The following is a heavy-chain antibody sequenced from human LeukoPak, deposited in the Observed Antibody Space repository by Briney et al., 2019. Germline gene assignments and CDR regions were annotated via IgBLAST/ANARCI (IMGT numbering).Heavy chain of an antibody. D-gene: IGHD5-12*01. V-gene: IGHV3-30*04. J-gene: IGHJ4*02. CDR3: ARGPSALRPNGFHPRGYSGYVNY. CDR1: GFTFSSYA. Sequence: GGSLRLSCAASGFTFSSYAMRWVRQAPGKGLEWVAVISYDGSNKYYADSVKGRFTISRDNSKNTLYLQMNSLRAEDTAVYYCARGPSALRPNGFHPRGYSGYVNYWGQGTLVTVSS. CDR2: ISYDGSNK.